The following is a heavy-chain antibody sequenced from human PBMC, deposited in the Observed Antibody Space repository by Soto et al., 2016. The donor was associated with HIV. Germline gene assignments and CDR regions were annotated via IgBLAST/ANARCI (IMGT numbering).Heavy chain of an antibody. CDR1: GFTFSSYG. CDR3: ARVSGLSGVWFGXPLDY. J-gene: IGHJ4*02. Sequence: VQLVESGGGVVQPGRSLRLSCAASGFTFSSYGMHWVRQAPGKGLEWVAVIWYDGSNKYYADSVKGRFTISRDNSKNTLYLQMNSLRAEDTAVYYCARVSGLSGVWFGXPLDYWGQGTLVTVSS. CDR2: IWYDGSNK. D-gene: IGHD3-10*01. V-gene: IGHV3-33*01.